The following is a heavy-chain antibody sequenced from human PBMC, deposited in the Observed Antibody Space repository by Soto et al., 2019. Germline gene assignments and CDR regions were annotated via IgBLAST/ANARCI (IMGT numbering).Heavy chain of an antibody. Sequence: LRLSCAASGFTFSSYAMSWVRQAPGKGLEWVSAISGSGGSTYYADSVKGRFTISRDNSKNTLYLQMNSLRSEDTAVYYCARDRPLAVAAPKSYGYYYYGMDVWGQGTTVTVSS. D-gene: IGHD2-15*01. CDR3: ARDRPLAVAAPKSYGYYYYGMDV. CDR1: GFTFSSYA. V-gene: IGHV3-23*01. CDR2: ISGSGGST. J-gene: IGHJ6*02.